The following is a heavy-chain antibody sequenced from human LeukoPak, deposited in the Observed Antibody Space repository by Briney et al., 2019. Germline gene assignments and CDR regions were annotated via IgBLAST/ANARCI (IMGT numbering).Heavy chain of an antibody. CDR1: GFTFSSNA. V-gene: IGHV3-23*01. CDR2: ISGSGGST. D-gene: IGHD3-9*01. J-gene: IGHJ4*02. Sequence: GGSLRLSCAASGFTFSSNAMSWVRQAPGKGLEWASAISGSGGSTYYADSVKGRFTISRDHSKNTLYLQMNSLRAEGTAVYYCAIRPDYDILTGYLPNWGQGTLVTVSS. CDR3: AIRPDYDILTGYLPN.